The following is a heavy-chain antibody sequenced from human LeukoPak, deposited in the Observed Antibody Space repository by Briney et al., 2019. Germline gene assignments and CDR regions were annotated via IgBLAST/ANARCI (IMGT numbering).Heavy chain of an antibody. V-gene: IGHV4-31*03. Sequence: SETLSLTCTVSGGSISSGGYYWSWIRQHPGKGLEWIGYIYYSGRTYYTPSLKSRVTISVDTSKNQFSLKLSSVTAADTAVYYCARAKSGKNCSSTSCYTNWFDPWGQGTLVTVSS. CDR1: GGSISSGGYY. D-gene: IGHD2-2*02. CDR3: ARAKSGKNCSSTSCYTNWFDP. J-gene: IGHJ5*02. CDR2: IYYSGRT.